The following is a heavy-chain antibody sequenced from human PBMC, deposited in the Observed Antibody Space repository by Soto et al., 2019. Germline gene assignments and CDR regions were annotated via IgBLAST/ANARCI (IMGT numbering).Heavy chain of an antibody. V-gene: IGHV4-39*01. CDR3: ARQGYSSSWFYYYYDGMDV. CDR2: IYYSGST. D-gene: IGHD6-13*01. J-gene: IGHJ6*02. Sequence: SETLSLTCTVSGGSISSSSYYWGWIRQPPGKGLEWIGSIYYSGSTYYNPSLKSRVTISVDTSKNQFSLKLSSVTAADTAVYYCARQGYSSSWFYYYYDGMDVWGQGTTVTVSS. CDR1: GGSISSSSYY.